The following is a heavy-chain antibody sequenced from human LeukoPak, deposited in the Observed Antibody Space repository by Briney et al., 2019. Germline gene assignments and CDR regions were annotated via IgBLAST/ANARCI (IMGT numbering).Heavy chain of an antibody. J-gene: IGHJ4*02. Sequence: GESLKISCAVSGFTFSSYYMSWVRQAPGKGLEWVANIKQDGNEKFYVDSAKGRFTISRDNAKNSLYLQMNSLRADDTAVYYCARWSYAFDYWGQGTLVTVSS. V-gene: IGHV3-7*01. D-gene: IGHD3-16*01. CDR1: GFTFSSYY. CDR2: IKQDGNEK. CDR3: ARWSYAFDY.